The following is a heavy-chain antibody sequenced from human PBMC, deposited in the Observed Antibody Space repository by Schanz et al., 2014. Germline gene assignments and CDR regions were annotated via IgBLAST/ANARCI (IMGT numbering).Heavy chain of an antibody. D-gene: IGHD3-3*01. CDR3: ARDKGGYYPFDY. CDR1: GFTFGNFF. V-gene: IGHV3-7*01. J-gene: IGHJ4*02. CDR2: IKQDGIEK. Sequence: EVQLVESGGGLVQPGGSLRLSCAASGFTFGNFFMSWVRQAPGKGLEWVANIKQDGIEKYYVDSVKGRFTISRDNAKNSLYLQMNSLTADDTAVYYCARDKGGYYPFDYWGRGTQVTVSS.